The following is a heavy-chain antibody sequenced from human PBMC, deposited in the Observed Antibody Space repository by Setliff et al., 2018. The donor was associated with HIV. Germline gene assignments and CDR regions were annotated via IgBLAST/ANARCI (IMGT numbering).Heavy chain of an antibody. CDR3: ATTTAPAGPFDY. Sequence: SETLSLTCTVSGGSIRSSSYYWGWIRQSPGKGLEWIGTMHHSGSTYYNPSLKSRVAIFIDTSKNQFSLRLRSVTAVDTAIYYCATTTAPAGPFDYWGLGTLVTVSS. J-gene: IGHJ4*02. V-gene: IGHV4-39*01. CDR2: MHHSGST. CDR1: GGSIRSSSYY. D-gene: IGHD1-1*01.